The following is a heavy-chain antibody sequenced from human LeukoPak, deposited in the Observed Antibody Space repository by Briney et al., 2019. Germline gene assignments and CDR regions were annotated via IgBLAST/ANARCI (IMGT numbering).Heavy chain of an antibody. Sequence: LPGGSLRLSCAASGFTVSSNYMSWVRQAPGKGLEWVSVIYSGGSTYYAYSVKGRFTISRDNSKNTLYLQMNSLRAEDTAVYYCARVDRTYYYDSSGYFDYWGQGTLVTVSS. CDR2: IYSGGST. J-gene: IGHJ4*02. CDR1: GFTVSSNY. D-gene: IGHD3-22*01. V-gene: IGHV3-53*01. CDR3: ARVDRTYYYDSSGYFDY.